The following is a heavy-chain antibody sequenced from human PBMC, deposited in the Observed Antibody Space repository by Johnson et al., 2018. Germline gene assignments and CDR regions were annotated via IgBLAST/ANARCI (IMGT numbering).Heavy chain of an antibody. Sequence: QVQLVESGGGVVQPGRSXRLSCTASGFTFSYFAMHWVRQAPGKGLEWVALMSYDGSNKYIADSVQGRFTISRDNSENTLYLQMNSLRAEDTAVYYCARGGIIGSTWADAFDLWGPGTLITVSS. CDR3: ARGGIIGSTWADAFDL. CDR1: GFTFSYFA. CDR2: MSYDGSNK. V-gene: IGHV3-30-3*01. J-gene: IGHJ3*01. D-gene: IGHD1-20*01.